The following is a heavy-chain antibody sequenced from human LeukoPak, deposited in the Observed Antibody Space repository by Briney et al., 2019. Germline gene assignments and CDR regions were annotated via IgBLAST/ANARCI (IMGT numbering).Heavy chain of an antibody. D-gene: IGHD1-26*01. CDR2: ISSSGNNI. V-gene: IGHV3-48*03. CDR1: GFTFSSYE. J-gene: IGHJ6*03. CDR3: AKVGYYYYMDV. Sequence: GGSLRLSCAASGFTFSSYEMNWVRQAPGKGLEWVSYISSSGNNIYYADSVKGRFTISRDNAKNSLFLQMNSLRAEDTAVYYCAKVGYYYYMDVWGKGTTVTVSS.